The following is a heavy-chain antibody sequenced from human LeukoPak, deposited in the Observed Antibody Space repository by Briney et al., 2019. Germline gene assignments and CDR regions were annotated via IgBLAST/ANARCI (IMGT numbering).Heavy chain of an antibody. CDR3: ARRIVTYYYDSSGSLDAFDI. CDR2: INSDGSNT. Sequence: PGGSLTLSCAASGFTFSSYWMHWVRQAPGKGLVWVSRINSDGSNTNYADSVKGRFTISRDNAKNTLYLQMNSLRAEDTAVYYCARRIVTYYYDSSGSLDAFDIWGQGTMVTVSS. V-gene: IGHV3-74*01. CDR1: GFTFSSYW. D-gene: IGHD3-22*01. J-gene: IGHJ3*02.